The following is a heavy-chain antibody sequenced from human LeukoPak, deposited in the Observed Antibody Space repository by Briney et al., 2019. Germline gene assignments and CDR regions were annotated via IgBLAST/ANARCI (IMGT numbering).Heavy chain of an antibody. V-gene: IGHV1-69*13. CDR2: IIPIFGTA. Sequence: SVKLSCKASGGTFSSYAISWVRQAPGQGLEWMGGIIPIFGTANYAQKFQGRVTITADESTSTAYMELSSLRSEDTAVYYCARVPYYYDSSGYSYWGQGTLVTVSS. D-gene: IGHD3-22*01. J-gene: IGHJ4*02. CDR3: ARVPYYYDSSGYSY. CDR1: GGTFSSYA.